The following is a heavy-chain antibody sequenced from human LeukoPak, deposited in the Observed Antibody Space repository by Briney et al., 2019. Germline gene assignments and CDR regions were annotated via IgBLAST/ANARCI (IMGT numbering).Heavy chain of an antibody. D-gene: IGHD2-2*02. CDR2: INHSEST. V-gene: IGHV4-34*01. CDR3: ARWLDCSSTSCYTRAEASFDY. CDR1: GGSFSGYY. Sequence: PSETLSLTCAVYGGSFSGYYWSWIRQPPGKGLEWIGEINHSESTNYNPSLKSRVNISVDTSKNQFSLKLSSVTAADTAVYYCARWLDCSSTSCYTRAEASFDYWGQGTLVTVSS. J-gene: IGHJ4*02.